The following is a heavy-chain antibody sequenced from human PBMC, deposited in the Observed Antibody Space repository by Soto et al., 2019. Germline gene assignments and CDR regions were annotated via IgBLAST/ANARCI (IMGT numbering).Heavy chain of an antibody. D-gene: IGHD1-26*01. J-gene: IGHJ4*02. Sequence: QVQLVQSGAEVKKPGSSVKVSCKASGGTFSSYAISWVRQAPGQGLEWVGGIIPIFGTANYAQKFQGRVTITADESTSTAYMELNSLRAEDTAVYYCARDRGGLGGSYLPFDYWGQGTLVTVSS. CDR2: IIPIFGTA. CDR1: GGTFSSYA. V-gene: IGHV1-69*01. CDR3: ARDRGGLGGSYLPFDY.